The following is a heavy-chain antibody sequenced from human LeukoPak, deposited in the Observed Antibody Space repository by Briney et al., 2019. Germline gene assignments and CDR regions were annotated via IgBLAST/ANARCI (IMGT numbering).Heavy chain of an antibody. J-gene: IGHJ4*02. CDR3: ANTPPAWPTDYYFDY. CDR1: AFTFSSYG. Sequence: PGRSLRLSCAASAFTFSSYGMHWVRQAPGKGLEWVALISYDGSDKDYAKSVKGRFTISRDNSKNTLYLQMNSLRAEDTAVYYCANTPPAWPTDYYFDYWGQGTLVTVSS. D-gene: IGHD4-11*01. CDR2: ISYDGSDK. V-gene: IGHV3-30*18.